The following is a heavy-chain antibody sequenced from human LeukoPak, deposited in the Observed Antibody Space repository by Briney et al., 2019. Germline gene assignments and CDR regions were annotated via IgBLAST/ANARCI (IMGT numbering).Heavy chain of an antibody. CDR3: AREGGRYYGMDV. CDR2: IQIDGSST. Sequence: TGGSLRLSCAASGFTFSRYWMHWVRQAPGKGLEWVSRIQIDGSSTNYADSVKGRFTISRDNAKNSLYLQMNSLRAEDTAVYYCAREGGRYYGMDVWGQGTTVTVSS. CDR1: GFTFSRYW. J-gene: IGHJ6*02. V-gene: IGHV3-74*01.